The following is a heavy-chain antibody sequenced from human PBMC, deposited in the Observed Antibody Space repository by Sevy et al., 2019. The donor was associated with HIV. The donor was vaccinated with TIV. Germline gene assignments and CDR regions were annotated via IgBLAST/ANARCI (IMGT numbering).Heavy chain of an antibody. CDR2: IYHSGST. CDR1: GGSISSSNW. J-gene: IGHJ4*02. CDR3: AREQSGTYYDFWSGYYEGPFDY. V-gene: IGHV4-4*02. Sequence: SETLSLTCAVSGGSISSSNWWSWVRQPPGKGLEWIGEIYHSGSTNYNPSLKSRVTISVDKSKNQFSLKLGSVTAADTAVYYCAREQSGTYYDFWSGYYEGPFDYWGQGTLVTVSS. D-gene: IGHD3-3*01.